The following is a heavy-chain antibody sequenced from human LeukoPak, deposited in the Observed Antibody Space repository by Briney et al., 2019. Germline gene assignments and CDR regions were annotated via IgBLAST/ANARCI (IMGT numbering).Heavy chain of an antibody. V-gene: IGHV4-61*01. D-gene: IGHD5-18*01. CDR1: GGSVSSGSYY. CDR3: ALQLADAFDI. CDR2: IYYSGST. J-gene: IGHJ3*02. Sequence: PSETLSLTCTVSGGSVSSGSYYWSWIRQPPGKGLEWIGYIYYSGSTIYNPSLKSRVTISVDTSKNQFSLKLSSVTAADTAVYYCALQLADAFDIWGQGTMVTVSS.